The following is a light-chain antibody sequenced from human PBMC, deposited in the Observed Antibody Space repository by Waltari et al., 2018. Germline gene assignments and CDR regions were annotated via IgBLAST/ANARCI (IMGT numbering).Light chain of an antibody. V-gene: IGKV2-28*01. Sequence: DIVMTQSPLSPPVTPGEPASISCRSSQSLLHSNGKNYLDWYVQKPGQSPQLLIYLGSNRASGVPDRFSGSGCGTEFTLKISRVEADYVGIYYCMQSLQSPPYTFGQGTKLEIK. CDR1: QSLLHSNGKNY. CDR2: LGS. J-gene: IGKJ2*01. CDR3: MQSLQSPPYT.